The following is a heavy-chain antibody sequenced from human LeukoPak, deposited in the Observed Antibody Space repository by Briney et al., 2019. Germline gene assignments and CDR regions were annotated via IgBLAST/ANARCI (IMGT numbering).Heavy chain of an antibody. V-gene: IGHV1-2*02. CDR1: GYTFTDYY. D-gene: IGHD4-23*01. CDR3: ARKDGGRDGMDV. J-gene: IGHJ6*02. Sequence: ASVKVSCRASGYTFTDYYMHWVRQAPGQGLEWMGWLNPNTLVTNYAQHFQGRVSMTWDTSISTGYMDLHSLTSDDTAVYYCARKDGGRDGMDVWGQGTTVTVSS. CDR2: LNPNTLVT.